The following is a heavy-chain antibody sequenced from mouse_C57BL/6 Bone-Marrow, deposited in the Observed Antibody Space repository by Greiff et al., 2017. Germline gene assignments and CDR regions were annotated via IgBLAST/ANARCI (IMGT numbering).Heavy chain of an antibody. Sequence: QVQLKESGAELVKPGASVKLSCKASGYIFTEYTIHWVKQRSGQGLEWIGWFYPGSGSIKYNERVKDKATLTAEKSSNTVYMELSRLTSEDSAVYFWARHESYYDYEGYFDYWGQGTTLTVSS. CDR3: ARHESYYDYEGYFDY. CDR1: GYIFTEYT. J-gene: IGHJ2*01. V-gene: IGHV1-62-2*01. D-gene: IGHD2-4*01. CDR2: FYPGSGSI.